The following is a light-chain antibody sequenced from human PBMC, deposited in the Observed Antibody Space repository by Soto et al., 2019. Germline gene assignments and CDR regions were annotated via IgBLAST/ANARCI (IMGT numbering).Light chain of an antibody. CDR3: QQYNNWPPLFT. J-gene: IGKJ3*01. CDR1: QSVSNH. CDR2: GAS. V-gene: IGKV3-15*01. Sequence: EIVMTQSPATLSVSPGESATLSCRASQSVSNHLAWFQQKPGQAPRLLIFGASSRATGVPARFSGSGSGTEFTLTITSLQSEDFAVYYCQQYNNWPPLFTFCPGTKVDVK.